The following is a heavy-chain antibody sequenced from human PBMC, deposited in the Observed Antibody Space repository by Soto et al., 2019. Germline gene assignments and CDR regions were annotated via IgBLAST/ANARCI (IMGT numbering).Heavy chain of an antibody. Sequence: QVQLVQSGAEVKKPGSSVKVSCKASGGTFSSYAISWVRQAPGQGLEWMGGIIPIFGTANYAQKFQGRVTITADESTSTASMELSSLRSEDTAVYYCARSPRYCSSTSCYLTPDYWGQVTLVTVSS. CDR1: GGTFSSYA. D-gene: IGHD2-2*01. J-gene: IGHJ4*02. V-gene: IGHV1-69*01. CDR3: ARSPRYCSSTSCYLTPDY. CDR2: IIPIFGTA.